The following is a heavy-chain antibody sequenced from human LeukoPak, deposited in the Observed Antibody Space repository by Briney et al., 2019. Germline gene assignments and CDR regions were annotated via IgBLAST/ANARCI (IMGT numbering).Heavy chain of an antibody. V-gene: IGHV3-30*04. J-gene: IGHJ4*02. D-gene: IGHD3-22*01. CDR1: GFTFSSYA. Sequence: GGSLRLSCAASGFTFSSYAMHWVRQAPGKGLEWVAVISYDGSNKYYADSVKGRFTVSRDNAKNTLYLQMDSLRAEDSAVYYCARGLVHDTSGYYPDYWGQGILVTVSS. CDR2: ISYDGSNK. CDR3: ARGLVHDTSGYYPDY.